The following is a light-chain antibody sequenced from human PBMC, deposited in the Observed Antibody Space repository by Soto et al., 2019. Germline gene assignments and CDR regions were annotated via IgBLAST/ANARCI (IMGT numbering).Light chain of an antibody. J-gene: IGKJ1*01. V-gene: IGKV3-15*01. CDR2: GAS. CDR1: QTVGNT. CDR3: LHYKDWPRWT. Sequence: EIVLTQSPATLSVSPGERATLSCRASQTVGNTLAWYQQQPGQTPRLLIYGASTTATGIPARFSGSGSGTEFTLTIYRLQSEDFAVYYCLHYKDWPRWTFGQGTKVEVK.